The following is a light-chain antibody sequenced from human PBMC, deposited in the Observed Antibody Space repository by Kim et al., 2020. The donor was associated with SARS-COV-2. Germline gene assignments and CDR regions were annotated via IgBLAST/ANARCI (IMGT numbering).Light chain of an antibody. V-gene: IGKV3-11*01. J-gene: IGKJ4*01. CDR1: QNIGDY. CDR2: DIA. Sequence: IVLTQSPASLSLSPGERATLSCRASQNIGDYLSWYQHKPSQAPRLLIYDIATRATGIPARFSGSGSGTDFTITVSSLEPEDLEVYYCQHRSDWPPGVTFGGGTKVDIK. CDR3: QHRSDWPPGVT.